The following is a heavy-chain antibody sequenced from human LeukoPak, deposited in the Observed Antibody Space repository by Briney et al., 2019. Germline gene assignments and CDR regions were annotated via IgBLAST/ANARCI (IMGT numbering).Heavy chain of an antibody. V-gene: IGHV3-23*01. CDR3: AKGELLLGV. D-gene: IGHD2-2*01. J-gene: IGHJ4*02. CDR1: GFTFSSQA. Sequence: GRSLTLSCAASGFTFSSQAMGWVRQAPGKGLEWVSAISGSGGSTYYADSVKGRFTISRDNSKNTLYLQMNSLRAEDTAVYYCAKGELLLGVWGQGTLVTVSS. CDR2: ISGSGGST.